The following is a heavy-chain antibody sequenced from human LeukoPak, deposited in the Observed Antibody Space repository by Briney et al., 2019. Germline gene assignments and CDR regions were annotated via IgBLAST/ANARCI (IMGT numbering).Heavy chain of an antibody. Sequence: PSETLSLTCAVSGGSISSSNWWSWVRQPPGKGLEWIGEINHSGSTNYNPSLKSRVTISVDTSKNQFSLKLSSVTAADTAVYYCARGPTAGYCSSTSCTYRRGYYYYYGMDVWGQGTTVTVSS. CDR2: INHSGST. CDR3: ARGPTAGYCSSTSCTYRRGYYYYYGMDV. D-gene: IGHD2-2*01. V-gene: IGHV4-4*02. J-gene: IGHJ6*02. CDR1: GGSISSSNW.